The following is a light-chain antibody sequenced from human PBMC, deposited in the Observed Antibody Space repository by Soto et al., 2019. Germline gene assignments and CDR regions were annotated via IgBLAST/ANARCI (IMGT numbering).Light chain of an antibody. Sequence: EIVMTQSPVTLSVSTGERATLSCRASHSVSSSYLAWYQQKPGQAPRLLIYAASTRATGIPARFSGSGSGTEFTLTISSLQSEDSAVYYCQQYNNWPPWTFGQGTKVDIK. V-gene: IGKV3-15*01. CDR1: HSVSSSY. CDR3: QQYNNWPPWT. CDR2: AAS. J-gene: IGKJ1*01.